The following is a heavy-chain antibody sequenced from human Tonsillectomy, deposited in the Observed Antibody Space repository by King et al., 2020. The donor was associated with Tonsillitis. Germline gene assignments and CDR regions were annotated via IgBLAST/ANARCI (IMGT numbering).Heavy chain of an antibody. J-gene: IGHJ4*02. CDR3: AGGRTDIGY. V-gene: IGHV4-38-2*02. D-gene: IGHD2-15*01. CDR2: IHHSGGT. CDR1: GYSISSGYY. Sequence: QLQESGPGLLKPSETLSHTCSVAGYSISSGYYWDWIRQPPGKGLEWIGNIHHSGGTYHNPSLNSRVTMSVDTSKNQFSLKLSSVTAADPAVYYCAGGRTDIGYWGQGTLVTVSS.